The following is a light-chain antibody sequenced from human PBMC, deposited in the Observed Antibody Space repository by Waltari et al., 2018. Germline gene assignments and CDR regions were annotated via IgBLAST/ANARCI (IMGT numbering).Light chain of an antibody. CDR1: SSDVGGYNY. J-gene: IGLJ3*02. V-gene: IGLV2-11*01. CDR3: CSYAGSYTGV. CDR2: DLS. Sequence: QSALTQPRSVSGSPGQSVTISCTGTSSDVGGYNYVSWYQQPPGKAPKRMIDDLSKRPSGVPERFAGSKSGNTASLTISGLQAEDEADYYCCSYAGSYTGVFGGGTKLTVL.